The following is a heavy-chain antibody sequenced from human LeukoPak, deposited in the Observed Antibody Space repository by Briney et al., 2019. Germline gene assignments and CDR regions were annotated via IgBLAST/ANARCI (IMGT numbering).Heavy chain of an antibody. CDR1: GFAFDMYA. Sequence: GGSLSLSCAVSGFAFDMYAMTWVRPAPAKGRGWVSGISTVGSSTYYADSVKGRFTISRENSKNTVYLQMNSRRGEDTAVYYCAKDPRGSLERRGHFDLWGQGTLVTVSS. CDR2: ISTVGSST. CDR3: AKDPRGSLERRGHFDL. V-gene: IGHV3-23*01. D-gene: IGHD1-1*01. J-gene: IGHJ4*02.